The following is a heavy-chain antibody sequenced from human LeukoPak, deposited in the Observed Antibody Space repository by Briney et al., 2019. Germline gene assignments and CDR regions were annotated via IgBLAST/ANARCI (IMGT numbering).Heavy chain of an antibody. J-gene: IGHJ4*02. Sequence: SETLSLTCTVSGGSISTSFWSWLRQPPGKGLEWIGYIHKNVGTNYNPSRKSRVTISSDMSKNQFSLKLTSVTTADTAVYFCAKTFDTSGYYYFYDHWGQGTLVTVSS. CDR3: AKTFDTSGYYYFYDH. D-gene: IGHD3-22*01. V-gene: IGHV4-59*01. CDR2: IHKNVGT. CDR1: GGSISTSF.